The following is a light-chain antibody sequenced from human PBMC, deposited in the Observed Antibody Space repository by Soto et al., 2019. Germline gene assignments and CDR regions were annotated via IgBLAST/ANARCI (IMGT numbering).Light chain of an antibody. CDR2: DVS. CDR3: QQYNNWPFS. CDR1: QSVSGN. Sequence: EIVMPQSPATLSVSPGERATLSCRASQSVSGNLAWYQQKPGQAPSVVIYDVSIRATGVPARFSGTGSETDFTLTISGLQSEDSAVYFCQQYNNWPFSFGQGTRLEIK. J-gene: IGKJ5*01. V-gene: IGKV3-15*01.